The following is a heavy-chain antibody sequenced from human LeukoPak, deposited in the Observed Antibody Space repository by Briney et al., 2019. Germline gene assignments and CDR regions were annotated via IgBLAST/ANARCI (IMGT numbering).Heavy chain of an antibody. CDR3: ARDHKATDYYDSKTNSWFDP. CDR2: INAGNGNT. J-gene: IGHJ5*02. D-gene: IGHD3-22*01. Sequence: ASVKVSCKASGYTFTSYGISWVRQAPGQRLEWMGWINAGNGNTKYSQKFQGRVTITRDTSASTAYMELSSLRSEDTAVYYCARDHKATDYYDSKTNSWFDPWGQGTLVTVSS. CDR1: GYTFTSYG. V-gene: IGHV1-3*01.